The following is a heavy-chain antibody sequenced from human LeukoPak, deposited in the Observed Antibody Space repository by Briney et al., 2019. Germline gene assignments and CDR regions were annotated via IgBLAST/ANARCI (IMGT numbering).Heavy chain of an antibody. D-gene: IGHD6-6*01. CDR3: ARVVVEYSSAYYYYYYYMDV. CDR1: GGSFSGYY. CDR2: INHSGST. J-gene: IGHJ6*03. V-gene: IGHV4-34*01. Sequence: SETLSLTCSVYGGSFSGYYWSWIRQPPGKGLEWIGEINHSGSTYYNPSLKSRVTISVDTSKNQFSLKLSSVTAADTAVYYCARVVVEYSSAYYYYYYYMDVWGKGTTVTVSS.